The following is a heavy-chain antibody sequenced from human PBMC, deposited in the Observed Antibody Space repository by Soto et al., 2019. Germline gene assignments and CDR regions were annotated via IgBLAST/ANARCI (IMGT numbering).Heavy chain of an antibody. Sequence: GESLKISCKGSGYSFTSYWIGWVRQMPGKGLEWMGIIYPGDSDTRYSPSFQGQVTISADKSISTAYLQWSSLKASDTAMYYCATTTGDYGDYPVYYYYMDVWGKGTTVTVSS. CDR1: GYSFTSYW. J-gene: IGHJ6*03. V-gene: IGHV5-51*01. D-gene: IGHD4-17*01. CDR3: ATTTGDYGDYPVYYYYMDV. CDR2: IYPGDSDT.